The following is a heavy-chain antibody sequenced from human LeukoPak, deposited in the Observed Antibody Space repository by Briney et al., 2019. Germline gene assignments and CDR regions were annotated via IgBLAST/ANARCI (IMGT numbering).Heavy chain of an antibody. V-gene: IGHV3-23*01. Sequence: GRSLRLSCAASGFTFSNYALRWVRQVPGKGLEWVSGITDSGGSTYYAASVKGRFTISRDNSKNTLYLKMNSLRAEDTAVYFCAKDDGGSVTTTDFEYWGQGTLVTVSS. CDR1: GFTFSNYA. CDR2: ITDSGGST. J-gene: IGHJ4*02. CDR3: AKDDGGSVTTTDFEY. D-gene: IGHD4-17*01.